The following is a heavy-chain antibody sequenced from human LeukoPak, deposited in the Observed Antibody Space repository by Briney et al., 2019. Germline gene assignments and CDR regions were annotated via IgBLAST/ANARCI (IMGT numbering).Heavy chain of an antibody. CDR2: ISSSGSTI. J-gene: IGHJ4*02. CDR1: GFTFSSYS. D-gene: IGHD6-19*01. Sequence: GGSLRLSCAASGFTFSSYSMNWVRQAPGKGLEWVSYISSSGSTIYYADSVKGRFTISRDNSKNTLYLQMNSLRAEDTAVYYCAKENSSGWYGLGYYFDYWGQGTLVTVSS. CDR3: AKENSSGWYGLGYYFDY. V-gene: IGHV3-48*01.